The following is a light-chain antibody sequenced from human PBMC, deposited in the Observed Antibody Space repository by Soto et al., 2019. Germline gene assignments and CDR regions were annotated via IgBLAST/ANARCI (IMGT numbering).Light chain of an antibody. CDR1: QSVSSN. CDR3: QQYYNWPRT. V-gene: IGKV3-15*01. J-gene: IGKJ5*01. Sequence: IVMTQSPSTLSVSPGERATLSCRASQSVSSNLAWYQQKPGQAPRLLIYGASTRATGIPARFSGSGSGTEFTLTINSLQAEDSAVYYCQQYYNWPRTFGQGTRLEVK. CDR2: GAS.